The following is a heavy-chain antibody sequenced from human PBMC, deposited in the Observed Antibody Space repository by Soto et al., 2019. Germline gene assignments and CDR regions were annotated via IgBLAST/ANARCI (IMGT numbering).Heavy chain of an antibody. CDR1: GFTFSSYA. CDR3: VLKGKQWLDPFDY. Sequence: GGSLRLSCAASGFTFSSYAMSWVRQAPGKGLEWVSAISGSGGSTYYADSVKGRFTISRDNSKNTLYLQMNSLRAEDTAVYYCVLKGKQWLDPFDYWGQGTLVTVSS. V-gene: IGHV3-23*01. CDR2: ISGSGGST. J-gene: IGHJ4*02. D-gene: IGHD6-19*01.